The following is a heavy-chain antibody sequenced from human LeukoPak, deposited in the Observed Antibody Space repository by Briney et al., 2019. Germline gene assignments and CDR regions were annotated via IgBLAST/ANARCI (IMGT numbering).Heavy chain of an antibody. D-gene: IGHD5-18*01. Sequence: SVKVSCKASGGTFSSYAISWVRQAPGQGLEWMGGIIPIFGTANYAQKFQGRVTITADKSTSTAYMELSSLRSEDTAVYYCAQSHNTAMVTDYYYYMDVWGKGTTVTVSS. V-gene: IGHV1-69*06. CDR2: IIPIFGTA. CDR1: GGTFSSYA. CDR3: AQSHNTAMVTDYYYYMDV. J-gene: IGHJ6*03.